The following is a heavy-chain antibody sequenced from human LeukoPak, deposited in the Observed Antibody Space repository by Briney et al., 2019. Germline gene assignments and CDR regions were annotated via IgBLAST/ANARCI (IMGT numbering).Heavy chain of an antibody. Sequence: SETLSLTCTVSGVSISGNYWSWIRQPPGKGLEWIGYIFYTGSTNYNPSLQSRVTILLDTSKNQFSLKLSSVTAADTAVYYCATRHYYDFWSGQFDYWGQGTLVTVSS. CDR1: GVSISGNY. CDR2: IFYTGST. CDR3: ATRHYYDFWSGQFDY. D-gene: IGHD3-3*01. V-gene: IGHV4-59*12. J-gene: IGHJ4*02.